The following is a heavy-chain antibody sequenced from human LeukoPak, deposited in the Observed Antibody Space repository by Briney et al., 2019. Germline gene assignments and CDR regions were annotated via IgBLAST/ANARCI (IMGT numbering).Heavy chain of an antibody. CDR3: ARGRSVAVVPYNWFDP. V-gene: IGHV3-23*01. CDR2: ISGSGGST. J-gene: IGHJ5*02. Sequence: GGSLRLSCAASGFTFSSYAMSWVRQAPGKGLEWVSAISGSGGSTYYADSVKGRFTISRDNSKNTLYLQMNSLRAEDTAVYYCARGRSVAVVPYNWFDPWGQGTLVTVSS. D-gene: IGHD6-19*01. CDR1: GFTFSSYA.